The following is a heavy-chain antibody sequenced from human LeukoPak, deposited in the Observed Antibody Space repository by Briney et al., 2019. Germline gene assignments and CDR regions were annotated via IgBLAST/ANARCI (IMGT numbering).Heavy chain of an antibody. Sequence: SETLSLTCTVSGGSISSGNYYWSWIRQPAGKGLEWIGRIFTSGSTNYNPSLKSRVTISVDTSKNQFSLKLSSVTAADTAAYYCVRVGGGYCSSTSCSSDAFDIWGQGTMVTVSS. CDR1: GGSISSGNYY. J-gene: IGHJ3*02. V-gene: IGHV4-61*02. CDR3: VRVGGGYCSSTSCSSDAFDI. CDR2: IFTSGST. D-gene: IGHD2-2*01.